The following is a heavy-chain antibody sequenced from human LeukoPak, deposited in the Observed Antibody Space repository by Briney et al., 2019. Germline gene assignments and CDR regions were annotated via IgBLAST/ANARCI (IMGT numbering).Heavy chain of an antibody. CDR1: GGSISSYY. Sequence: SETLSLTCTVSGGSISSYYWSWIRQPPGKGLEWIGYIYYSGSTNYNPSLKSRVTISVDTSKNQFSLKLSSVTAADTAVYYCALGSGSYYNLYFDYWGQGTLVTVSS. CDR3: ALGSGSYYNLYFDY. V-gene: IGHV4-59*01. D-gene: IGHD3-10*01. J-gene: IGHJ4*02. CDR2: IYYSGST.